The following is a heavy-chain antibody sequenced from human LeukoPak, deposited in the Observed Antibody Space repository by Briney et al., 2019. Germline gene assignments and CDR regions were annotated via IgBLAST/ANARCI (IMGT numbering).Heavy chain of an antibody. J-gene: IGHJ4*02. V-gene: IGHV4-31*11. CDR1: GGSFSGYY. CDR3: ARVQGPALFDY. Sequence: SETLSLTCAVYGGSFSGYYWSWIRQHPGKGLEWIGYIYYSGSTYYNPSLKSRVTISVDTSKNQFSLKLSSVTAADTAVYYCARVQGPALFDYWGQGTLVTVSS. CDR2: IYYSGST.